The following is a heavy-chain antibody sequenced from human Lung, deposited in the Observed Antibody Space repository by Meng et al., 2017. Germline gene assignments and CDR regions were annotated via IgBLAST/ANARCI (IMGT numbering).Heavy chain of an antibody. CDR1: GFTFNTYA. V-gene: IGHV3-30*01. Sequence: VERVESGVGGAQPGGSLRLSCTASGFTFNTYAMHWVRQAPGKGLEWVSLMSFDGAQIYYSDSVRGRFTISRDNSKNTLYLQMNSLRAEDTAVYYCARDKPPNDVWGRGTLVTVSS. CDR3: ARDKPPNDV. J-gene: IGHJ2*01. CDR2: MSFDGAQI.